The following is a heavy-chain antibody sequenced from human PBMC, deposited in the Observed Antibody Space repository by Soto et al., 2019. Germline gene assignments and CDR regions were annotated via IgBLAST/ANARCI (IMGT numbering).Heavy chain of an antibody. D-gene: IGHD4-17*01. CDR3: AAGVTTFDY. Sequence: GASVKVSCKVSATSLSGLPMHWVRQAPGKGLEWMGSLDYEEGERSFAHRFQGRLTVTEDTSTDTAYMELSSLMSEDTAVYYCAAGVTTFDYWGQGTLVTVSS. V-gene: IGHV1-24*01. CDR2: LDYEEGER. CDR1: ATSLSGLP. J-gene: IGHJ4*02.